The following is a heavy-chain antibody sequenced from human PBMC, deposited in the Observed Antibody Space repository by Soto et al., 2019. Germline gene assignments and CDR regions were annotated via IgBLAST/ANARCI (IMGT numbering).Heavy chain of an antibody. CDR3: ARFPSSRSSSWRGGYYYGMDV. Sequence: SETLSLTCTVSGGSISSGGYYWSWIRQHPGKGLEWIGYIYYSGSTYYNPSLKSRVTMSVDTPKNQFSLKLSSVTAADTAVYYCARFPSSRSSSWRGGYYYGMDVWGQGTTVTVSS. CDR2: IYYSGST. J-gene: IGHJ6*02. V-gene: IGHV4-31*03. CDR1: GGSISSGGYY. D-gene: IGHD6-13*01.